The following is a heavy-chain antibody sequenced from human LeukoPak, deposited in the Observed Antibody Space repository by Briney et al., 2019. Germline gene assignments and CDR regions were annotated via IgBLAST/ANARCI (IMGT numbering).Heavy chain of an antibody. J-gene: IGHJ5*02. CDR3: ARAQGGRSGWYRYRVWFDP. D-gene: IGHD6-19*01. CDR2: INPSGGST. V-gene: IGHV1-46*01. Sequence: ASVKVSCRASGYTFTSYYMHWVRQAPGQGLEWMGIINPSGGSTSYAQKFQGRVTMTRDTSTSTVYMELSSLRSEDTAVYHCARAQGGRSGWYRYRVWFDPWGQGTLVTVSS. CDR1: GYTFTSYY.